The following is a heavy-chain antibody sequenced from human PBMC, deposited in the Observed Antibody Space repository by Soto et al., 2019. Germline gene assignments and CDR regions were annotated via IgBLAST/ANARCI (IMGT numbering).Heavy chain of an antibody. CDR2: IHHRGNT. CDR3: AREGGSYDSGGFLIRGAFDV. CDR1: GGSISSGDYY. Sequence: QVQLQQSGPGLVKHSQTLSLTCTVSGGSISSGDYYWNWIRQHPEKGLEWIGSIHHRGNTYFSPSLESRLSMSIATSKNQFSLRLSSVTAADTAVYYCAREGGSYDSGGFLIRGAFDVWGQGTTVTVSP. J-gene: IGHJ3*01. D-gene: IGHD3-22*01. V-gene: IGHV4-31*03.